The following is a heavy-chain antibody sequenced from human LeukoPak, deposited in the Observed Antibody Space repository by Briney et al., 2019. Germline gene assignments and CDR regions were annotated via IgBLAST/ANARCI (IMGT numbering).Heavy chain of an antibody. V-gene: IGHV3-23*01. D-gene: IGHD2-15*01. CDR2: ISGSGGST. CDR3: AKGLPGFYDAFDI. CDR1: GFTVSSNY. J-gene: IGHJ3*02. Sequence: GGSLRLSCAASGFTVSSNYMSWVRQAPGKGLEWVSAISGSGGSTYYADSVKGRFTISRDNSKNTLYLQMNSLRAEDTAVYYCAKGLPGFYDAFDIWGQGTMVTVSS.